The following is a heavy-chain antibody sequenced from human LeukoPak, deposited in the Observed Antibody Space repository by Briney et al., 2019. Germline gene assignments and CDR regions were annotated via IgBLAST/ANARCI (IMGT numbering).Heavy chain of an antibody. V-gene: IGHV1-18*01. CDR3: ARDHASSSGWFDP. Sequence: ASVTVSCKASGYTFIIYGISWVRQAPGQGLEWMGWISSSSGKTNSAQKFQGRVTMTTDTSTSTAYLELRSLRFDDTALYYCARDHASSSGWFDPWGQGTLVTVSS. J-gene: IGHJ5*02. CDR2: ISSSSGKT. D-gene: IGHD6-6*01. CDR1: GYTFIIYG.